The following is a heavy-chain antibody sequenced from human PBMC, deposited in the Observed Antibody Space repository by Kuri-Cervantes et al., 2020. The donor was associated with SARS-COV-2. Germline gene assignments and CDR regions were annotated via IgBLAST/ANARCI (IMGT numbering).Heavy chain of an antibody. CDR1: GYSISSGYY. CDR3: AHRRVVPAASYFDY. D-gene: IGHD2-2*01. V-gene: IGHV2-5*05. CDR2: IYWDDDK. J-gene: IGHJ4*02. Sequence: QTLSLTCAVSGYSISSGYYWGWIRQPPGKALEWLALIYWDDDKRYGPSLKSRLTITKDTSKNQVVLTMTNMDPVDTATYYCAHRRVVPAASYFDYWGQGTLVTVSS.